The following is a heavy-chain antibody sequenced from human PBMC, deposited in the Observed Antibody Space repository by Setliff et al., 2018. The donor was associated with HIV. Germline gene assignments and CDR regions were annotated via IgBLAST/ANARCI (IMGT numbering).Heavy chain of an antibody. J-gene: IGHJ5*01. CDR2: IYSGGGST. V-gene: IGHV3-23*03. Sequence: GGSLRLSCAASGFTFSTYAMSWVRQAPGKGLEWVSGIYSGGGSTFYADSVKGRFTISRDNYENTLYLQMDSLRPDDTAVYYCARDARVSIFGVSPPPNWIDSWGQGTLVTVSS. D-gene: IGHD3-3*01. CDR1: GFTFSTYA. CDR3: ARDARVSIFGVSPPPNWIDS.